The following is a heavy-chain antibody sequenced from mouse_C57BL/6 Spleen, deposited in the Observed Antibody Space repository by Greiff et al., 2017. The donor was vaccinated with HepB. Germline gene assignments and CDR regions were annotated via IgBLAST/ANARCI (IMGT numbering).Heavy chain of an antibody. CDR2: IYPGDGDT. J-gene: IGHJ3*01. CDR3: ARLGDYDVWFAY. Sequence: QVQLQQSGPELVKPGASVKISCKASGYAFSSSWMNWVKQRPGKGLEWIGRIYPGDGDTNYNGKFKGKATLTADKSSSTAYMQLSSLTSEDSAVYFCARLGDYDVWFAYWGQGTLVTVSA. V-gene: IGHV1-82*01. CDR1: GYAFSSSW. D-gene: IGHD2-4*01.